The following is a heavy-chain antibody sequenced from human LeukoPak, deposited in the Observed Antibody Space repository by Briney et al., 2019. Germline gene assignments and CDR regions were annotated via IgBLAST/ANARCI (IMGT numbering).Heavy chain of an antibody. CDR3: ARGAGTTVYYIDV. Sequence: GGSLRLSCAASGFTFSTFPMHWVRQAPGKGLQWVAAISSDGANEYYADSVKGRFTISRDNSKNTLFLQMNSLTTEDTAVYYCARGAGTTVYYIDVWGNGTTVTVSS. CDR1: GFTFSTFP. V-gene: IGHV3-30*01. CDR2: ISSDGANE. J-gene: IGHJ6*03. D-gene: IGHD1-7*01.